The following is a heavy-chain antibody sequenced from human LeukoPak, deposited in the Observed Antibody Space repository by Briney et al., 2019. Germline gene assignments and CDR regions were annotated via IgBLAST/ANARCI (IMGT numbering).Heavy chain of an antibody. J-gene: IGHJ4*02. CDR2: ISWNSGSI. V-gene: IGHV3-9*01. D-gene: IGHD3-9*01. CDR1: GFTFDDYA. CDR3: AKGGRYFDWLLDYFDY. Sequence: GGSLRLSCAAPGFTFDDYAMHWVRQAPGKGLEWVSGISWNSGSIGYADSVKGRFTISRDNAKNSLYPQMNSLRAEDTALYYCAKGGRYFDWLLDYFDYWGQGTLVTVSS.